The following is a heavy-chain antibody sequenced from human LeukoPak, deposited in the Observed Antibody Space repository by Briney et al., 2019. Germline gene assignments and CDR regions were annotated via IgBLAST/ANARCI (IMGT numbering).Heavy chain of an antibody. Sequence: SETLSLTCTVSGGSISSGDYYWSWIRQPPGKGLEWIGEINHSGSTNYNPSLKSRVTISVDTSKNQFTLKLSSVTAADTAVYYCARVHWPGRRWFDPWGQGTLVTVSS. V-gene: IGHV4-39*06. J-gene: IGHJ5*02. CDR2: INHSGST. CDR3: ARVHWPGRRWFDP. CDR1: GGSISSGDYY.